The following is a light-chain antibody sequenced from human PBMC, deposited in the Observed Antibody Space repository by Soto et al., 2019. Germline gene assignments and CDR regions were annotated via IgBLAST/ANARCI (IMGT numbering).Light chain of an antibody. V-gene: IGLV2-14*01. CDR3: SSYTNSSTSYA. J-gene: IGLJ1*01. CDR1: SSDVGGYNY. CDR2: DVS. Sequence: QSALTQPASVSGSPGQSITISCTGTSSDVGGYNYVSWYQQHPGKAPKLMIYDVSNRPSGVSNRFSGSKSGNTASLTISGPQAEDEVVYTASSYTNSSTSYAFGTGTKVNVL.